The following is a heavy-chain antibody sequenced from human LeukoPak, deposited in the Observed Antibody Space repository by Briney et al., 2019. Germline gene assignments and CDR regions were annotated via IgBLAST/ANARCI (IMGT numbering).Heavy chain of an antibody. V-gene: IGHV3-33*01. J-gene: IGHJ1*01. D-gene: IGHD3-22*01. CDR2: IWYDGSNK. CDR3: ARDGTYYYDSSGYYAEYFQH. CDR1: GFTFSTYG. Sequence: GRSLRLSCAASGFTFSTYGMHWVRQAPGKGLEWVAVIWYDGSNKYYADSVKGRFTIFRDNSKNTLHLQMNSLRAEDTAVYYCARDGTYYYDSSGYYAEYFQHWGQGTLVTVSS.